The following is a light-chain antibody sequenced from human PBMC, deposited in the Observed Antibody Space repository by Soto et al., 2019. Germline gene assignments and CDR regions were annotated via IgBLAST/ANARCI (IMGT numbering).Light chain of an antibody. CDR2: GAS. CDR3: QQYGSSRRT. Sequence: EIVLTQSPGTLSLSPGERATLSCRASQSVRSRYLAWYQQKLGQAPRLLIYGASYRAAGIPDRFSGSGSGTDFTLTISRLEPEDFAVYYCQQYGSSRRTFGQGTKVEVK. V-gene: IGKV3-20*01. J-gene: IGKJ1*01. CDR1: QSVRSRY.